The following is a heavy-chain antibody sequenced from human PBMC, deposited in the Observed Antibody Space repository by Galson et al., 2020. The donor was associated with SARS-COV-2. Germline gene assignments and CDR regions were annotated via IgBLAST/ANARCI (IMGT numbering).Heavy chain of an antibody. V-gene: IGHV4-4*02. CDR1: GGSVTSSNW. CDR3: ARDRPEGSSWVPGPFHI. J-gene: IGHJ3*02. CDR2: IYHSGST. D-gene: IGHD6-13*01. Sequence: ASETLSLTCTVSGGSVTSSNWWSWVRQPPGKGLEWIAEIYHSGSTNYNPSLKSRVTLSLDKSKNQFSLRLRSVTAADTAVYYCARDRPEGSSWVPGPFHIWGQGTMVTVSS.